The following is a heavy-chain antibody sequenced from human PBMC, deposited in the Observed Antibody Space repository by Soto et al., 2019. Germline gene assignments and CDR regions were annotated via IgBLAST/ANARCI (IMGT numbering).Heavy chain of an antibody. D-gene: IGHD1-26*01. Sequence: QVQLQQSGPGLVKPSQTLSLTCAISGDSVSSNSAAWNWIRQSPSRGLEWLGRTYYRSKWYNDYAVSVKSRITINPDTSKNQFALQLNSGTPEDTAVYYCARGEWDLTAEYFQHWGQGTLVTVSS. CDR2: TYYRSKWYN. CDR3: ARGEWDLTAEYFQH. V-gene: IGHV6-1*01. J-gene: IGHJ1*01. CDR1: GDSVSSNSAA.